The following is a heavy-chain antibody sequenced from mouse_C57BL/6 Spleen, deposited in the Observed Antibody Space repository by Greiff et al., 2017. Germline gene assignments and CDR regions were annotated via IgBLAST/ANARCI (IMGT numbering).Heavy chain of an antibody. CDR3: ARDYYGIDY. Sequence: QRVESGGGLVKPGGSLKLSCAASGFTFSSYAMSWVRQTPEKRLEWVATISDGGSYTYYPDNVKGRFTISRDNAKNNLYLQMSHLKSEDTAMYYCARDYYGIDYWGQGTTLTVSS. CDR2: ISDGGSYT. J-gene: IGHJ2*01. D-gene: IGHD1-1*01. V-gene: IGHV5-4*01. CDR1: GFTFSSYA.